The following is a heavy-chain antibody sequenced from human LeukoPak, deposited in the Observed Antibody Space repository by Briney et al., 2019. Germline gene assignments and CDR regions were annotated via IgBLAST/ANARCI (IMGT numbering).Heavy chain of an antibody. J-gene: IGHJ6*04. CDR2: IRYDESNK. D-gene: IGHD3-10*02. CDR1: GFTFSDYG. V-gene: IGHV3-30*02. Sequence: GGSLRLSCAASGFTFSDYGMHWVRQAPGKGLEWVAFIRYDESNKYYADSVKGRFTISRDNSKNSLYLQMNSLRAEDTAVYYCAELGITMIGGVWGKGTTVTISS. CDR3: AELGITMIGGV.